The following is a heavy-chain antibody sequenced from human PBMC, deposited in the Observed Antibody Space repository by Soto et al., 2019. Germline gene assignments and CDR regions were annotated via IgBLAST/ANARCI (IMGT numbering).Heavy chain of an antibody. V-gene: IGHV3-23*01. Sequence: XGSLRLSCSAAGFTFTSYAMTWVRQVPGEGLQWVSSISKGGDSTYYADSVKGRFTTSRDNSKNTLYLQMNSLRAEDTAIYYCAKGSFGFDSWGQGTLVTVSS. CDR1: GFTFTSYA. J-gene: IGHJ4*02. D-gene: IGHD3-10*01. CDR2: ISKGGDST. CDR3: AKGSFGFDS.